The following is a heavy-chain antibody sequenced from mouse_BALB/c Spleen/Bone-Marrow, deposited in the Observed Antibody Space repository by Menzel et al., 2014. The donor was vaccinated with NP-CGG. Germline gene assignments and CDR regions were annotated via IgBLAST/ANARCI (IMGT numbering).Heavy chain of an antibody. D-gene: IGHD2-1*01. J-gene: IGHJ4*01. Sequence: EVKLVESGGGLVQPGGSLKLSRATSGFTFSDYYMYWVRQTPEKRLEWAAYISNGGGSTYYPDTVKGRFTISRDNAKNTLYLQMSRLKSEDTAMYYCARHLYGNYGAMDYWGQGTSVTVSS. CDR2: ISNGGGST. V-gene: IGHV5-12*02. CDR3: ARHLYGNYGAMDY. CDR1: GFTFSDYY.